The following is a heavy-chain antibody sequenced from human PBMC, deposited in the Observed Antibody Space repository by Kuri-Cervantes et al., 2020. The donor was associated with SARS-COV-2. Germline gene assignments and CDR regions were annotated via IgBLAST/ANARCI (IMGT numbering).Heavy chain of an antibody. CDR3: ARDVGSYFDY. J-gene: IGHJ4*02. V-gene: IGHV3-23*01. CDR2: ISRSGGST. Sequence: GGSLRLSCAASGFSFSSYGMSWVRQAPGKGLEWVSHISRSGGSTYYADSVKGRFTISRDNSKNTLYLQMNSLRAEDTAVYYCARDVGSYFDYWGQGTLVTVSS. CDR1: GFSFSSYG. D-gene: IGHD2-15*01.